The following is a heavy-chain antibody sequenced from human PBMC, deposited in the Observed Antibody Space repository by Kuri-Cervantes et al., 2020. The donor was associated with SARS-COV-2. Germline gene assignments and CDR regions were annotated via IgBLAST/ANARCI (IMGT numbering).Heavy chain of an antibody. V-gene: IGHV4-30-4*08. D-gene: IGHD1-26*01. CDR2: IYYSGNT. Sequence: SCTVSGGSINIANYYWSWVRQPPGMGLEWIGHIYYSGNTYYNPSLKSRVSMSVDTSKNQFSLKLNAVNAADTAVYYWASPIIVGATDYWGQGILVTVSS. J-gene: IGHJ4*02. CDR3: ASPIIVGATDY. CDR1: GGSINIANYY.